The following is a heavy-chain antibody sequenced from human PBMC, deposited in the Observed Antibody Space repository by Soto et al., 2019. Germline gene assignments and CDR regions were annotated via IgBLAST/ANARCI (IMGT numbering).Heavy chain of an antibody. CDR2: SRDKPQGYST. J-gene: IGHJ4*02. Sequence: EVQLVESGGGLVQPGGSLRLSCEGSGFTLSDHYIDWVRQAPGKGLEWVGRSRDKPQGYSTAYAASVKGRFTTSRDESKNSAYLHRNSLKTEDTAVDYCDRATYFSDSSGYTRCLDCWGQGTPVTVSS. CDR1: GFTLSDHY. V-gene: IGHV3-72*01. CDR3: DRATYFSDSSGYTRCLDC. D-gene: IGHD3-22*01.